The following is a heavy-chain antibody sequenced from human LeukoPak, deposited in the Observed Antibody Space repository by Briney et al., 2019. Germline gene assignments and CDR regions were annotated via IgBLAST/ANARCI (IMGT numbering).Heavy chain of an antibody. Sequence: ASVKVSCKASGGTFSSYAISWVRQAPGQGLEWMGGIIPIFGTANYAQKFQGRVTITTDESTSTAYMELSSLRSEDTAVYYCASCSSTSCYTSAPYYMDVWGKGTTVTVSS. CDR1: GGTFSSYA. CDR2: IIPIFGTA. V-gene: IGHV1-69*05. CDR3: ASCSSTSCYTSAPYYMDV. D-gene: IGHD2-2*02. J-gene: IGHJ6*03.